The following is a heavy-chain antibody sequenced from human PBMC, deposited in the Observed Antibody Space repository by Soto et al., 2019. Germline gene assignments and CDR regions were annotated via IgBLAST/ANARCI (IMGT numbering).Heavy chain of an antibody. CDR3: ARANYYGSPGDFDY. D-gene: IGHD3-10*01. V-gene: IGHV3-48*01. CDR2: ISSISSTI. J-gene: IGHJ4*02. Sequence: EVQLVESGGGLVQPGGSLRLSCAASGFTFSSYSMNWVRQAPGKGLERVSYISSISSTIYYADAVEGRFTISRNNAKNSPYLQTNSPRAEDTAVYYCARANYYGSPGDFDYWGQGTLATVSS. CDR1: GFTFSSYS.